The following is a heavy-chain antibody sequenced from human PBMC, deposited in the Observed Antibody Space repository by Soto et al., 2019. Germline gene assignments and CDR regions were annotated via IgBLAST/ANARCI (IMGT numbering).Heavy chain of an antibody. CDR1: GFTFSSYA. CDR3: AKGVSQYTPLALFDY. J-gene: IGHJ4*02. Sequence: PGGSLRLSCAASGFTFSSYAMSWVHQAPGKGLEWVSTISGSDGRTYSTDSVKGRFTISRDNSRNTAYLQMNSLRVEDTAVYYCAKGVSQYTPLALFDYWGRGTLVTVSS. D-gene: IGHD5-18*01. CDR2: ISGSDGRT. V-gene: IGHV3-23*01.